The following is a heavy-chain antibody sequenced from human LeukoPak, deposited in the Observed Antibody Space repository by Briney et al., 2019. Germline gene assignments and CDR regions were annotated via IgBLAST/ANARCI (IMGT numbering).Heavy chain of an antibody. J-gene: IGHJ4*02. D-gene: IGHD6-13*01. CDR1: GFTFGSYE. Sequence: PGGSLRLSCAASGFTFGSYEMNWVRQAPGKGLEWVSYISSSGSTIYYADSVKGRFTISRDNAKNSLYLQMNSLRAEDTAVYYCARGTGYSSSWPPHWGQGTLVTVSS. CDR2: ISSSGSTI. CDR3: ARGTGYSSSWPPH. V-gene: IGHV3-48*03.